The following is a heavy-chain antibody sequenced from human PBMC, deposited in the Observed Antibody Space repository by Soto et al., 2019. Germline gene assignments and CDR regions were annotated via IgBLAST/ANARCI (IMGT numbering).Heavy chain of an antibody. D-gene: IGHD3-3*01. J-gene: IGHJ4*02. CDR2: IDNSGST. V-gene: IGHV4-4*07. CDR3: ARGGQDFWSGPFDY. CDR1: GGSISNYF. Sequence: SETLSLTCTVSGGSISNYFCNWIRQPAGKGLEWIGRIDNSGSTNCNPSLKSRITMSADTSRNQFSLKLNSVTAADTAVYYCARGGQDFWSGPFDYWGQGALVTVSS.